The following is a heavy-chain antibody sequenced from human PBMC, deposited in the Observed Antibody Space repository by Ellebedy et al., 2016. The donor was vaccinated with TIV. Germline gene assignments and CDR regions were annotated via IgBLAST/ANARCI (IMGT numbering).Heavy chain of an antibody. D-gene: IGHD3-10*01. V-gene: IGHV1-18*04. J-gene: IGHJ4*02. CDR1: GYTFTNYG. CDR2: RTPGNGNT. CDR3: ARDGGTLLRGGTDFDY. Sequence: ASVKVSCKASGYTFTNYGINWVRQAPGQGLEWMGWRTPGNGNTKYSQIFQGRVTITTDTSASMAYLELSSLRSEDTAVYYCARDGGTLLRGGTDFDYWGQGTLVTVSS.